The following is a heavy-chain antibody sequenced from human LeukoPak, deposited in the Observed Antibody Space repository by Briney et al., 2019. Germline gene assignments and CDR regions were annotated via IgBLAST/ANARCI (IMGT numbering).Heavy chain of an antibody. CDR3: ARHRAVAFFDY. V-gene: IGHV4-4*07. CDR2: MYTSGAT. Sequence: LETLSLTCTVSGDSISNYYWSWIRQPAGKGLEWIGRMYTSGATNYNPSLKSQTTMSVDTSKNQFSLKLSSVTAADTAVYYCARHRAVAFFDYWGQGTLVTVSS. CDR1: GDSISNYY. J-gene: IGHJ4*02. D-gene: IGHD6-19*01.